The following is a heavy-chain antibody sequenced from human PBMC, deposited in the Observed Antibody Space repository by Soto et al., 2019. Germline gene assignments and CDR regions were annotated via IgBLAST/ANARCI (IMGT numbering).Heavy chain of an antibody. CDR1: GYSISSSNW. J-gene: IGHJ6*02. CDR3: ASSIRRIYYGMDV. D-gene: IGHD4-4*01. CDR2: IYYSGSS. V-gene: IGHV4-28*01. Sequence: QVQLQESGPGLVKPSDTLSLTCAVSGYSISSSNWWGWIRQPPGKGLEWIGYIYYSGSSYYNPSHTRRAAMPLDTSTNHFSLKLSSVTAVDTAVYYCASSIRRIYYGMDVWGPGTTVTVTS.